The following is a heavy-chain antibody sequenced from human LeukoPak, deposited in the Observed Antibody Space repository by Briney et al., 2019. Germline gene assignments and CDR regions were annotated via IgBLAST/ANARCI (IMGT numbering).Heavy chain of an antibody. Sequence: SETLSLTCTVSGGSISSSSYYWGWIRQPPGKGLEWIGSIYYSGSTYYNPSLKSRVTISADTSKNQFSLKLSSVTAADTAVYYCVRAQNDYVWGSYRYEFYYFDYWGQGTLVTVSS. J-gene: IGHJ4*02. CDR3: VRAQNDYVWGSYRYEFYYFDY. CDR1: GGSISSSSYY. CDR2: IYYSGST. V-gene: IGHV4-39*01. D-gene: IGHD3-16*02.